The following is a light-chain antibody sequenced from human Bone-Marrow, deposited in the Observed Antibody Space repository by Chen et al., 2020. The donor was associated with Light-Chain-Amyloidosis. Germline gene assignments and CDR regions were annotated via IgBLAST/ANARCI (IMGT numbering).Light chain of an antibody. CDR3: QSADSSGTYEVI. CDR2: RDT. Sequence: SSELTQPPSMSVSTGQTARITCSGDDLPTKYAYWYQQKPGQAPVLVINRDTERPSGISERFSGSSSGTKATLTISGVQAEDEADYHCQSADSSGTYEVIFGRGTKLTVL. J-gene: IGLJ2*01. V-gene: IGLV3-25*03. CDR1: DLPTKY.